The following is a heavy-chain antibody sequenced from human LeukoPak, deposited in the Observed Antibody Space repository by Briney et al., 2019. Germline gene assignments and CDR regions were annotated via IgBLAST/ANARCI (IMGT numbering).Heavy chain of an antibody. CDR3: ARTGYCSSTSCYAFDY. V-gene: IGHV1-3*01. CDR2: INAGNGNT. CDR1: GYTFTSYA. J-gene: IGHJ4*02. Sequence: GASVKVSCKASGYTFTSYAMHWVRQAPGQRLEWMGWINAGNGNTKYSQKFQGRVTITRDTSASTAYMELSSLRSEDTAVYYCARTGYCSSTSCYAFDYWGQGTLVTVSS. D-gene: IGHD2-2*01.